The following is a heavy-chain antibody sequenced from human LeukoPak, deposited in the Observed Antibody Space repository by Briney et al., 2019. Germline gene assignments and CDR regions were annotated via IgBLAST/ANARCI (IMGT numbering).Heavy chain of an antibody. CDR1: GFTFSSYA. Sequence: GGSLRPSCAASGFTFSSYAMHWVRQAPGKGLEWVAVISYDGSNKYYADSVKGRFTISRDNSKNTLYLQMNSLRAEDTAVYYCAKIIAAANRPTFDYWGQGTLVTVSS. D-gene: IGHD6-13*01. CDR2: ISYDGSNK. CDR3: AKIIAAANRPTFDY. J-gene: IGHJ4*02. V-gene: IGHV3-30*04.